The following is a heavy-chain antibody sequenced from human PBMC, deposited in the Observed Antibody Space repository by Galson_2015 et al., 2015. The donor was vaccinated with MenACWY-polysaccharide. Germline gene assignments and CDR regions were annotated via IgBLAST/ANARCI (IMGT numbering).Heavy chain of an antibody. Sequence: SLRLSGAASGFTFSSYSMNWVRQAPGKGLEWVSSISSSSSYIYYAASVKGRFTISRDNAKNSLYLQMNSLRAEDTAVYYCARVVVITTQWYFDLWGRGTLVTVSS. V-gene: IGHV3-21*01. J-gene: IGHJ2*01. CDR2: ISSSSSYI. D-gene: IGHD3-22*01. CDR1: GFTFSSYS. CDR3: ARVVVITTQWYFDL.